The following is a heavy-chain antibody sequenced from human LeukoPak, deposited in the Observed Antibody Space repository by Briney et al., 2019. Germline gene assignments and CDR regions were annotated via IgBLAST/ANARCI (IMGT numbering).Heavy chain of an antibody. D-gene: IGHD3-3*01. CDR1: GGSISSSNW. CDR2: IYHSGST. J-gene: IGHJ3*02. CDR3: ARDRYYDFWSGYYKRPHAFDI. V-gene: IGHV4-4*02. Sequence: SGTLSLTCAVSGGSISSSNWWSWVRQPPGKGLEWIGEIYHSGSTNYNPTLKSRVTISVDKSKNQFSLKLSSVTAADTAVYYCARDRYYDFWSGYYKRPHAFDIWGQGTMVTVSS.